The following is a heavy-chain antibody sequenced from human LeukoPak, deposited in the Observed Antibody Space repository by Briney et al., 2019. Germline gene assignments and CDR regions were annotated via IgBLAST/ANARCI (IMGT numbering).Heavy chain of an antibody. CDR3: ATKEQEGAFDV. J-gene: IGHJ3*01. CDR2: TIPIFGTA. V-gene: IGHV1-69*13. CDR1: GGTFSTYA. D-gene: IGHD1-26*01. Sequence: SVKVSCKASGGTFSTYAISWVRQAPGQGLEWMGGTIPIFGTANYAQKFQGRVTITADVSTSTAYMELNSLRSEDTAVYYCATKEQEGAFDVWGRGTLVTVSS.